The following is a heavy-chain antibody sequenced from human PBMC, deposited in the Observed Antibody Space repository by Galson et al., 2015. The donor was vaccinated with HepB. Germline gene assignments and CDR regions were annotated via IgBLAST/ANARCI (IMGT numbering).Heavy chain of an antibody. D-gene: IGHD3-16*02. J-gene: IGHJ4*02. CDR3: SIIDFGHSDY. Sequence: SETLSLTCSVSGDSISSRTYYWGWLRQTPGKGLEWIGSIYYSGTTHYSPSLKSRATISVDTSKRQFSLNLSSVTAADTAVYYCSIIDFGHSDYWGQGILVTVSS. CDR2: IYYSGTT. V-gene: IGHV4-39*01. CDR1: GDSISSRTYY.